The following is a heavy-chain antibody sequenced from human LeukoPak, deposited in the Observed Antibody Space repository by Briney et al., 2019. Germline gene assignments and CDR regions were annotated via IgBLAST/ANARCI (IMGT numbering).Heavy chain of an antibody. CDR3: ARDDSAWYAY. Sequence: GGSLRLSCAASGFTFSSYEMNWVRQAPGKGLEWVSYISSSGRSIYYADSVKGRFTISRDNAENSLYLQMNSLRAEDTAVYYCARDDSAWYAYWGPGTLVTVSS. CDR2: ISSSGRSI. V-gene: IGHV3-48*03. CDR1: GFTFSSYE. D-gene: IGHD6-19*01. J-gene: IGHJ4*02.